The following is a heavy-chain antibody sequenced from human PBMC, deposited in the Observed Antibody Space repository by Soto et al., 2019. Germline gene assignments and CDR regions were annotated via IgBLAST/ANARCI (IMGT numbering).Heavy chain of an antibody. CDR1: GGIFNSYG. CDR3: AREKFSNYFDP. CDR2: IIPTFGSP. J-gene: IGHJ5*02. V-gene: IGHV1-69*01. Sequence: QVHLVQSGAEVKKSGSSVKVSCKTSGGIFNSYGLSWVRQAPRQGPEWMGQIIPTFGSPKYAQKFQGRVTLTADESTNTAYMELSSLTSEDTAIYYCAREKFSNYFDPWGQGTQVTVSS.